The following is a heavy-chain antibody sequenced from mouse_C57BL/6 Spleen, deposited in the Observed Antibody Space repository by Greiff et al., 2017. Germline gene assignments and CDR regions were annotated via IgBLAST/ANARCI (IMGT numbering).Heavy chain of an antibody. D-gene: IGHD1-1*01. Sequence: QVQLQQPGAELVRPGSSVKLSCKASGYTFTSYWMHWVKQRPIQGLEWIGNIDPSDSETHYNQKFKDKATLTVDKSSSTAYMQLSSLTSEDSAVYCCARRDYGSSYDWYFDVWGTGTTVTVSS. J-gene: IGHJ1*03. CDR3: ARRDYGSSYDWYFDV. CDR2: IDPSDSET. V-gene: IGHV1-52*01. CDR1: GYTFTSYW.